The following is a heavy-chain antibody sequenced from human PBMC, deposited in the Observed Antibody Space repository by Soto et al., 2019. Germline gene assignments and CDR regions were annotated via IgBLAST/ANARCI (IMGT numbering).Heavy chain of an antibody. CDR2: IIPIIGII. CDR1: GGTFSTYT. Sequence: QVQLVQSGAEVKKPGSSVKVSCKASGGTFSTYTITWVRQAPGQGLEWMGRIIPIIGIINYAQKFQGRVTISADKFTDTAYMEVTGLRTDDTAVYYCAGDPDSHYNDSHASSYPWGQGTLVTVSS. CDR3: AGDPDSHYNDSHASSYP. J-gene: IGHJ5*02. D-gene: IGHD4-4*01. V-gene: IGHV1-69*08.